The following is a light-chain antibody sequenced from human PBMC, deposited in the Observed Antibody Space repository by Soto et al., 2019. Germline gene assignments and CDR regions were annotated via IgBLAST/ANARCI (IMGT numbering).Light chain of an antibody. CDR3: QELTTYA. CDR1: QGITSY. Sequence: DIQLTQSPSFLSASVGDRVTITCRASQGITSYLAWYQQKPGKAPKLLISAASTLQSGVPSRFSGSGSGTEFTLTISSLQPEDFATYYCQELTTYAFGGGTKVEIK. CDR2: AAS. J-gene: IGKJ4*01. V-gene: IGKV1-9*01.